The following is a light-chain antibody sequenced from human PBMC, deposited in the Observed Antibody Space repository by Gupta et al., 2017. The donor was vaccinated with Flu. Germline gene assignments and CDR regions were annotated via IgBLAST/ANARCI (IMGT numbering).Light chain of an antibody. CDR1: SSDIGSYNY. CDR2: DVT. Sequence: QSALTQPASVSGSPGQSITISCTGTSSDIGSYNYVSWYQQHPGKAPKLLIYDVTNRPAGVSNRFSGSKSGDTASLTISGLQAEDEADYYCSSCTSSSTLVLGGGTKLTVL. J-gene: IGLJ2*01. V-gene: IGLV2-14*01. CDR3: SSCTSSSTLV.